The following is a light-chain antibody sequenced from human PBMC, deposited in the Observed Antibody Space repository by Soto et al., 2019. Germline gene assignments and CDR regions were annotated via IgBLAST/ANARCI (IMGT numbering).Light chain of an antibody. CDR2: GNT. CDR3: QSYDINLCVVV. J-gene: IGLJ2*01. V-gene: IGLV1-40*01. CDR1: SSNIGSGYD. Sequence: QSVLTQPPSVSGAPGHRVTISCTGSSSNIGSGYDVHWYQQLPGTAPKLLISGNTDRPSGVPDRFSGSKSGTSASLAITGLQTEDEADYYCQSYDINLCVVVFGGGTKLTVL.